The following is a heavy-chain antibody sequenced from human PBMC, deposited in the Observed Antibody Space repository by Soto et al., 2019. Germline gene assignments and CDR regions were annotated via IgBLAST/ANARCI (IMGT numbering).Heavy chain of an antibody. V-gene: IGHV3-48*02. CDR1: GFTFSSYS. J-gene: IGHJ5*02. Sequence: EVQLVESGGGLVQPGGSLRLSCAASGFTFSSYSMNWVRQAPGKGLEWVSYISSSSSTIYYADSVKGRFTISRDNAKNSLYLQMNSLRDEDTVVYYCARGQHYYDSSATWLDPWGQGTLVTVSS. D-gene: IGHD3-22*01. CDR2: ISSSSSTI. CDR3: ARGQHYYDSSATWLDP.